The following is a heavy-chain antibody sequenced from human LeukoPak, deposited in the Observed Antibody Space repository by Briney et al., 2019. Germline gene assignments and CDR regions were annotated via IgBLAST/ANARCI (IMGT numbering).Heavy chain of an antibody. D-gene: IGHD5-12*01. Sequence: GGSLRLSCAASGFTFDDYAMHWVRQAPGKGLEWVSGISWNSGSIGYADSVKGRFTISRDNAKNSLYLQMNSLRAEDTALYYCAKDLHTTIRGFQHWGQGTLVTVSS. J-gene: IGHJ1*01. CDR1: GFTFDDYA. CDR3: AKDLHTTIRGFQH. V-gene: IGHV3-9*01. CDR2: ISWNSGSI.